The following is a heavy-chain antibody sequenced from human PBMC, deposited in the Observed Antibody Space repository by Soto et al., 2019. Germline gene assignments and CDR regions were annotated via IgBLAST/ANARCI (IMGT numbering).Heavy chain of an antibody. D-gene: IGHD3-16*02. CDR3: ARGSAHDYVWGSYRHYYYYYGMDV. J-gene: IGHJ6*02. V-gene: IGHV4-31*03. CDR1: GGSISSGGYY. Sequence: PSETLSLTCTLSGGSISSGGYYWSWIRQHPGKGLEWIGYIYYSGSTYYNPSLKSRVTISVDTSKNQFSLKLSSVTAADTAVYYCARGSAHDYVWGSYRHYYYYYGMDVRGQGTTVTVSS. CDR2: IYYSGST.